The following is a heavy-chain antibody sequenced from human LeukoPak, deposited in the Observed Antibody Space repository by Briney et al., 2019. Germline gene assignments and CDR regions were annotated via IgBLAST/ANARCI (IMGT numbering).Heavy chain of an antibody. CDR2: IKQDGSEK. CDR3: ARDAPSGSGSYYNWFDP. V-gene: IGHV3-7*01. Sequence: GGSLRLSCAASGFTFSSHWMTWVRQAPGKGLEWVANIKQDGSEKYYVDSVKGRFTISRDNAKNSLYLQMNSLRAEDTAVYYCARDAPSGSGSYYNWFDPWGQGTLVTVSS. J-gene: IGHJ5*02. CDR1: GFTFSSHW. D-gene: IGHD1-26*01.